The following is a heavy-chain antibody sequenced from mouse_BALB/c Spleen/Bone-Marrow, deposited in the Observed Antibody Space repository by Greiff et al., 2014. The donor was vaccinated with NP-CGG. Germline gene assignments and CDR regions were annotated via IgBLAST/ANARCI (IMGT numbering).Heavy chain of an antibody. J-gene: IGHJ3*01. CDR1: GYTFKNYC. Sequence: VQLQQSGAELVKPGASVKISCTASGYTFKNYCMHWVKQRPGQGLEWIGRIDPANGNTKYDQKFKGKATLTADTSSNTAYMQLSSLTSEDTAVYYCAIFYYCGSGFAYWGQGTLVTVSA. CDR2: IDPANGNT. D-gene: IGHD1-1*01. CDR3: AIFYYCGSGFAY. V-gene: IGHV14-3*02.